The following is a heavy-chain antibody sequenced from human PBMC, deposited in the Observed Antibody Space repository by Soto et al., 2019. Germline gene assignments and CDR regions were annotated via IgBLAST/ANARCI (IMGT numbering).Heavy chain of an antibody. D-gene: IGHD3-3*01. Sequence: GASVKVSCKASGYTFTSYGISWVRQAPGQGLEWMGWISAYNGNTNYAQKLQGRVTMTTDTSTSTAYMELRSLRSDDTAVYYCARGERSTTFGVVVQPTSFYYYGMDVWGQGTTVTVSS. CDR2: ISAYNGNT. CDR3: ARGERSTTFGVVVQPTSFYYYGMDV. J-gene: IGHJ6*02. V-gene: IGHV1-18*01. CDR1: GYTFTSYG.